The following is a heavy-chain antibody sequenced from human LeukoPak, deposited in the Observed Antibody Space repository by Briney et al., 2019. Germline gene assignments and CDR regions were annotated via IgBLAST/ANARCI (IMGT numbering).Heavy chain of an antibody. D-gene: IGHD3-10*01. J-gene: IGHJ4*02. CDR3: ARDRDTMVRGVIITSFDY. CDR2: ISSSSSTI. Sequence: ETLSLTCTVSGGSISTYYWSWVRQAPGKGLEWVSYISSSSSTIYYADSVKGRFTISRDNAKNSLYLQMNSLRAEDTAVYYCARDRDTMVRGVIITSFDYWGQGTLVTVSS. CDR1: GGSISTYY. V-gene: IGHV3-48*04.